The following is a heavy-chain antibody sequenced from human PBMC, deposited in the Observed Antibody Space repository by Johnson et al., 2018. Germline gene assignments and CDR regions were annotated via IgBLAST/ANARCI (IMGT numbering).Heavy chain of an antibody. D-gene: IGHD3-16*01. CDR3: ASVGVGEVDFQH. J-gene: IGHJ1*01. V-gene: IGHV3-66*02. CDR1: GFTVSSNY. Sequence: VQLVQSGGGLVQPGGSLRLSCAASGFTVSSNYMSWVRQAPGKGLEWVSVIYSGGSTYYADSVKGRFTNSRDNSKNTLFLQMNSLRAEDTAVYYCASVGVGEVDFQHWGQGTLVNVSS. CDR2: IYSGGST.